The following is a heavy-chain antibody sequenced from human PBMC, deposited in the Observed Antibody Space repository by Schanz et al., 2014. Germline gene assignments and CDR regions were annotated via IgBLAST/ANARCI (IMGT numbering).Heavy chain of an antibody. J-gene: IGHJ4*02. CDR3: AKDGRLPYYGTGSDFDY. D-gene: IGHD3-22*01. Sequence: VQLVESGGGVVQPGRSLRLSCAASAFIFRSYSMHWVRQASGKGLEWVSGIGGSGDSTHYADSVKGRFIISRDNSKNTLYLQMNSLRAGDTAVYYCAKDGRLPYYGTGSDFDYWGQGTLVAVSS. V-gene: IGHV3-23*04. CDR1: AFIFRSYS. CDR2: IGGSGDST.